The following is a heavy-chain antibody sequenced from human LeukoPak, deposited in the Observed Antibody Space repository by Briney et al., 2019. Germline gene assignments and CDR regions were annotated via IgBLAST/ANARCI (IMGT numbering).Heavy chain of an antibody. CDR3: AKGGRSRWNQVDN. J-gene: IGHJ4*02. CDR1: GFTFDDYA. D-gene: IGHD5-24*01. CDR2: ISGDGGST. V-gene: IGHV3-43*02. Sequence: PGGSLRLSCAASGFTFDDYAMHWVRQAPGKGLEWVSVISGDGGSTDYADSVKGRFTISRDNSKNSLYLQMNSLRTEDTALYYCAKGGRSRWNQVDNWGQGTLVTVSS.